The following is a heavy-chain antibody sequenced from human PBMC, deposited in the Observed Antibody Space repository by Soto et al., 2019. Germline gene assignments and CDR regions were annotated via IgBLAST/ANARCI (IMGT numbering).Heavy chain of an antibody. V-gene: IGHV4-59*01. CDR3: ASTPTEWVGASRDDTFDI. CDR2: IYYSVST. J-gene: IGHJ3*02. D-gene: IGHD1-26*01. Sequence: QVQLQESGPGLVKPSETLSLTCTVSGGSISSYYWSWIRQPPGKGLEWIGYIYYSVSTNYNPSLIRQVPITVATAKNQFSLKSSSVTASDTAVYYCASTPTEWVGASRDDTFDIWGQGTMVTVSS. CDR1: GGSISSYY.